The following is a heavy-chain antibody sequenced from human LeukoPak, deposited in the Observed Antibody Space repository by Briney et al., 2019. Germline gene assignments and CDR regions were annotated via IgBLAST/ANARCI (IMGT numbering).Heavy chain of an antibody. D-gene: IGHD2-15*01. CDR2: ISTYNGNT. CDR3: ARDSRYCSGGSCYHYNWFDP. V-gene: IGHV1-18*01. J-gene: IGHJ5*02. CDR1: GYSFSRYG. Sequence: ASVKVSCKASGYSFSRYGISWVRQAPGQGLEWMGWISTYNGNTNYAQKFQGRVTMTTDTSTNTAYMELRSLRSDDTAVYYCARDSRYCSGGSCYHYNWFDPWGQGTLVTVSS.